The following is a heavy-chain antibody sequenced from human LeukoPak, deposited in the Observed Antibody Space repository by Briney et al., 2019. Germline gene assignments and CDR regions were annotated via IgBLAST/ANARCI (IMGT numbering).Heavy chain of an antibody. CDR3: ARSGPRGGYYYYYYYMDV. V-gene: IGHV4-34*01. Sequence: TSETLSLTCAVYGGSFSGYYWSWIRQPPGKGLEWIGEINHSGSTNYNPSLKSRVTISVDTSKNQFSLKLSSVTAADTAVYYCARSGPRGGYYYYYYYMDVWGKGTTVTVSS. CDR2: INHSGST. D-gene: IGHD2-15*01. CDR1: GGSFSGYY. J-gene: IGHJ6*03.